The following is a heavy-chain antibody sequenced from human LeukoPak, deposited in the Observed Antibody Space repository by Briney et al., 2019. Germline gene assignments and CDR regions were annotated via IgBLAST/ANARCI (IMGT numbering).Heavy chain of an antibody. D-gene: IGHD3-3*01. V-gene: IGHV3-33*01. CDR1: GFTFSSYG. Sequence: PGGSLRLSCAASGFTFSSYGMHWVRQAPGKGLEWVAVIWYDGSNKYYADSVKGRFTISRDNSKNTLYLQMDSLRAEDTAVHYCARDRAWNYFDYWGQGTLVTVSS. CDR2: IWYDGSNK. CDR3: ARDRAWNYFDY. J-gene: IGHJ4*02.